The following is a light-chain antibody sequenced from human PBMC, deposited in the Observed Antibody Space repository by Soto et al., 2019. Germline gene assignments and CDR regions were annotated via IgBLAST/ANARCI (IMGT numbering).Light chain of an antibody. Sequence: EILMTQSPATLSVSPGERATLSCRASQSVSSNLAWYQQKPGQAPRLLIYVASTRATGIPARFSGSGSGTEFTLTISSLQSEDFAVYYCQQYNNWPFTFGPGTKVD. V-gene: IGKV3D-15*01. CDR2: VAS. CDR3: QQYNNWPFT. CDR1: QSVSSN. J-gene: IGKJ3*01.